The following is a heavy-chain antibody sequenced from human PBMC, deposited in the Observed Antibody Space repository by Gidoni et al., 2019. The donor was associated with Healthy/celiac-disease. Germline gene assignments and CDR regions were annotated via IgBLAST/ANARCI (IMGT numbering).Heavy chain of an antibody. CDR1: GFTFSSYA. J-gene: IGHJ3*02. CDR2: ISGNGGST. Sequence: EVQLVESGGGLVQPGGSLRLPCAASGFTFSSYAMIWVRQAPGKGLEWVSAISGNGGSTYYADSVKGRFTISRDNSKNTLYLQMNSLRAEDTAVYYCAKDRYTPLWFGELPSSGAFDIWGQGTMVTVSS. CDR3: AKDRYTPLWFGELPSSGAFDI. V-gene: IGHV3-23*04. D-gene: IGHD3-10*01.